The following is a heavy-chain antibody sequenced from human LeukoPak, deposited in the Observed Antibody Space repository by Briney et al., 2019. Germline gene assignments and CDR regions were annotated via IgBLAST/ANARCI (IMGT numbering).Heavy chain of an antibody. CDR1: GGSFSGYY. CDR2: ISHSGST. D-gene: IGHD3-22*01. V-gene: IGHV4-34*01. J-gene: IGHJ3*02. CDR3: ARAQRRRYYDSSGAFDI. Sequence: SETLSLTCAVYGGSFSGYYWSWIRQPPGKGLEWIGEISHSGSTNYNPSLKSRVTISVDTSKNQFSLKLSSVTAADTAVYYCARAQRRRYYDSSGAFDIWGQGTMVTVSS.